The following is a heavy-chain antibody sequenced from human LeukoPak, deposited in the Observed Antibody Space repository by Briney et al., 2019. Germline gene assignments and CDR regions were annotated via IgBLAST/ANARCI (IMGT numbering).Heavy chain of an antibody. Sequence: GGSLRLSCAASGFTFSSYWMSWVRQAPGKGLEWVANIKQDGSEKYYVDSVKGRFTISRDNAKNSLYLQMNSLRAEDTAVYYCARDLITDSSGYDYWGQGTLVTVSS. D-gene: IGHD6-19*01. J-gene: IGHJ4*02. CDR2: IKQDGSEK. V-gene: IGHV3-7*01. CDR3: ARDLITDSSGYDY. CDR1: GFTFSSYW.